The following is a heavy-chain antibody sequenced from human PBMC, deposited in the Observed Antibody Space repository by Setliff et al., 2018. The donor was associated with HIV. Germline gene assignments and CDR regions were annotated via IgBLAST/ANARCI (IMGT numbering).Heavy chain of an antibody. V-gene: IGHV4-39*01. CDR3: ARPVEMANREFDY. CDR1: GGSISDSRYY. CDR2: IYYSGST. D-gene: IGHD1-26*01. J-gene: IGHJ4*02. Sequence: SETLSLTCTVSGGSISDSRYYWGWIRQPPGKGLEWIGNIYYSGSTYYNPSLKSRVTISADTSKNQFSLKLSSVTAADTAVYYCARPVEMANREFDYWGQGTPVTVSS.